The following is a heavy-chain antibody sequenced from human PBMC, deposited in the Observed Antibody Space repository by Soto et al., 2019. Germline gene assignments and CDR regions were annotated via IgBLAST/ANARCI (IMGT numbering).Heavy chain of an antibody. Sequence: SLRLSCAASGFTFSSSAMHCVRQAPGKGLEYVSAISSNGGSTYYANSVKGRFTISRDNSKNTLYLQMGSLRAEDMAVYYCARGPGSYFDSWGQGTLVTVSS. CDR2: ISSNGGST. V-gene: IGHV3-64*01. J-gene: IGHJ4*02. CDR3: ARGPGSYFDS. CDR1: GFTFSSSA.